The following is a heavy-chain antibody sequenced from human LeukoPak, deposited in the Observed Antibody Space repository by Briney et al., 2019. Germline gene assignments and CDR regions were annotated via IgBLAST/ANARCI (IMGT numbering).Heavy chain of an antibody. CDR1: GFTFSSYE. V-gene: IGHV3-7*04. CDR2: INQDGSEK. Sequence: PGGSLRLSCAASGFTFSSYEMNWVRQAPGKGLEWVANINQDGSEKYYVDSVKGRLTISRDNAKNSLYLQMNSLRAEDTAVYYCARAGYGYLDYWGLGTLVTVSS. D-gene: IGHD4-17*01. CDR3: ARAGYGYLDY. J-gene: IGHJ4*02.